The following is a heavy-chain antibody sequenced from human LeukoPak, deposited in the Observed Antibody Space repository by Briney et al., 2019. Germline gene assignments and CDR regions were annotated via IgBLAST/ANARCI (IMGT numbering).Heavy chain of an antibody. CDR3: ARHFSLGTSSLDY. Sequence: SETLSLTCTVSGGSISSSGYYWGCIRQPPGKGLEWIGYIYYSGSTKYNPSLKSRVSISVDTSKNQFSLKLSSVTAADTAVYYCARHFSLGTSSLDYWGQGTLVTVSS. CDR1: GGSISSSGYY. V-gene: IGHV4-61*05. CDR2: IYYSGST. D-gene: IGHD6-6*01. J-gene: IGHJ4*02.